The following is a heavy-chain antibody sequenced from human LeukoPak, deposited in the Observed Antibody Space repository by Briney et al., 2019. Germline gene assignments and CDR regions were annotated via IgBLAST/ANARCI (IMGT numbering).Heavy chain of an antibody. CDR1: RFTFSTYW. J-gene: IGHJ4*03. Sequence: PGGSLRLSCAGSRFTFSTYWMSWVRQAPGKGLEWVANINQDGSETYYVDSVKGRFTISRDNAKNSLYLQMNSLRDEDTAVYYCARPRGYCSGGSCFPPDYWGQGTTVTVSS. CDR2: INQDGSET. D-gene: IGHD2-15*01. CDR3: ARPRGYCSGGSCFPPDY. V-gene: IGHV3-7*04.